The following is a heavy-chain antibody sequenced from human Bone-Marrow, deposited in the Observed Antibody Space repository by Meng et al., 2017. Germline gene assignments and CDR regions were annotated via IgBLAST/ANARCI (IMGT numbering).Heavy chain of an antibody. CDR2: INWNGGST. Sequence: GESLKISCAASGFTFSSYWMHWVRQAPGKGLEWVSGINWNGGSTGYADSVKGRFTISRDNAKNSLYLQMNSLRAEDTALYYCARDTPLIYYDSSGYSDYWGQGTLVTVSS. V-gene: IGHV3-20*04. CDR3: ARDTPLIYYDSSGYSDY. J-gene: IGHJ4*02. D-gene: IGHD3-22*01. CDR1: GFTFSSYW.